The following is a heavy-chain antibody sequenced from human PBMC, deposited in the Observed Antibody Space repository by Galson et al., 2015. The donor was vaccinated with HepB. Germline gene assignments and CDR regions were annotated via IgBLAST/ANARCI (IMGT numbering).Heavy chain of an antibody. D-gene: IGHD2-15*01. J-gene: IGHJ5*02. CDR2: IYYTGST. Sequence: ETLSLTCTVSGDSIGSSSYYWAWIRQPPGKGLEWIGTIYYTGSTSYNASLRSRVTISEGTSKNQFFLKLSSVTGADPAVYYCARHVSEGGWWGLVDPWGQGTPDTVSS. CDR1: GDSIGSSSYY. CDR3: ARHVSEGGWWGLVDP. V-gene: IGHV4-39*01.